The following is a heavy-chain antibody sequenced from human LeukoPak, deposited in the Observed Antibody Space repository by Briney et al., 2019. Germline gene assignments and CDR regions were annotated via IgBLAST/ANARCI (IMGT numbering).Heavy chain of an antibody. J-gene: IGHJ6*02. D-gene: IGHD6-6*01. CDR3: ARDGSIAARRRYGMDV. Sequence: ASVKVSCKASGYTFTGYYMHWVRQAPGQGLEWMGWINPNSGGTNYAQKFQGRVTMTRDTSISTAYMELSRLRSDDTAVYYCARDGSIAARRRYGMDVWGQGTTVTVSS. CDR2: INPNSGGT. V-gene: IGHV1-2*02. CDR1: GYTFTGYY.